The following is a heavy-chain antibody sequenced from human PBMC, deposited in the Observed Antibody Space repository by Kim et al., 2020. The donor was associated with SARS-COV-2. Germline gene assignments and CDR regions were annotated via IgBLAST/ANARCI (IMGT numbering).Heavy chain of an antibody. CDR1: GGTFSSYA. J-gene: IGHJ4*02. CDR2: IIPIFGTA. Sequence: SVKVSCKASGGTFSSYAISWVRQAPGQGLEWMGGIIPIFGTANYAQKFQGRVTITADESTSTAYMELSSLRSEDTAVYYCAARGGEVLSSITYYFDYWGQGTLVTISS. D-gene: IGHD1-20*01. CDR3: AARGGEVLSSITYYFDY. V-gene: IGHV1-69*13.